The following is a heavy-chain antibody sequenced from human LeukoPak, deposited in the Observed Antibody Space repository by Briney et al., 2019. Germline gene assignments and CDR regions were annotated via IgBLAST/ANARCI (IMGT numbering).Heavy chain of an antibody. Sequence: ASVKVSCKASGYTFTGYYMHWVRQAPGQGLEWMGWINPNSGGTNYAQKLQGRVTMTTDTSTSTAYMELRSLRSDDTAVYYCARDRGGAYYDITMIVVSLDYWGQGTLVTVSS. CDR1: GYTFTGYY. V-gene: IGHV1-2*02. D-gene: IGHD3-22*01. CDR2: INPNSGGT. CDR3: ARDRGGAYYDITMIVVSLDY. J-gene: IGHJ4*02.